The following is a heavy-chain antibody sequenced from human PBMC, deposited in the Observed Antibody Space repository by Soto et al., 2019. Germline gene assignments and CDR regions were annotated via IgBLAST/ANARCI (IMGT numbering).Heavy chain of an antibody. CDR3: AREGWPLLQTGMDV. CDR2: ISSSNRTI. D-gene: IGHD2-15*01. J-gene: IGHJ6*02. V-gene: IGHV3-48*02. Sequence: GVSLRLSCAASGFTFRSYSMNWVRQAPGKGLEWVSYISSSNRTINYADSVKGRFITSRDNAKNSLYLQMHSLRDEDTAVYYCAREGWPLLQTGMDVWGQGTTVTVSS. CDR1: GFTFRSYS.